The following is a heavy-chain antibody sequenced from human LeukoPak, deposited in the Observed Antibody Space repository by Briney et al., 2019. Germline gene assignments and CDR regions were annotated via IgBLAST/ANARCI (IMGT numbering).Heavy chain of an antibody. V-gene: IGHV3-23*01. D-gene: IGHD3-10*01. CDR3: AKDFKSIFVLLWFGEPQYYFDY. CDR1: GFTFSSYA. Sequence: PGGSLRLSCAASGFTFSSYAMSWVRQAPGKGLEWVSAISGSGGSTYYADSVKGRFTISRDNSKNTLYLQMNSLRAEDTAVYYCAKDFKSIFVLLWFGEPQYYFDYWGQGTLVTVSS. J-gene: IGHJ4*02. CDR2: ISGSGGST.